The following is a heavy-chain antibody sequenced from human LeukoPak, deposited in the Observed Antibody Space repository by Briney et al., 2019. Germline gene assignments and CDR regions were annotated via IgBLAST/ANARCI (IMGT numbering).Heavy chain of an antibody. V-gene: IGHV3-21*01. Sequence: PGGSLRLSCAASGFTFSSYSMNWVRQAPGKGLEWVSSISSNSIYVFYADSMKGRFTISRDNAKNSLSLQMNSLRAEDTAVYYCARDQVGRIWYFDYWGQGTLVTVSS. CDR1: GFTFSSYS. CDR2: ISSNSIYV. J-gene: IGHJ4*02. D-gene: IGHD1-14*01. CDR3: ARDQVGRIWYFDY.